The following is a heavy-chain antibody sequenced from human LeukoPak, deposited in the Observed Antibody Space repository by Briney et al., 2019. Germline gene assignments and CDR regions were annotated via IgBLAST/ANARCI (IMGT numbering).Heavy chain of an antibody. CDR1: GGSISTYY. CDR2: IHYRGST. V-gene: IGHV4-59*01. D-gene: IGHD4/OR15-4a*01. J-gene: IGHJ2*01. Sequence: SSETLSLTCTVSGGSISTYYWSWIRQPPGKGLEWIAYIHYRGSTNYNPSLRSRVTISVDTSKNQFPLKLSSVTAADTAVYYCARGLTSSDWYFDLWGRGTLVTVSS. CDR3: ARGLTSSDWYFDL.